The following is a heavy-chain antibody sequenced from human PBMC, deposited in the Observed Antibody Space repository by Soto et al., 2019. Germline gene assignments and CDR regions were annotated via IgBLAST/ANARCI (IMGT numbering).Heavy chain of an antibody. CDR1: GYTFTSYA. CDR3: ARVDSSSWYAGYYFDY. D-gene: IGHD6-13*01. V-gene: IGHV1-3*01. CDR2: INAGNGNT. J-gene: IGHJ4*02. Sequence: GASVKVSCKASGYTFTSYAMHWVRQAPGQGLEWMGWINAGNGNTKYSQKFQGRVTITRDTSASTAYMELSSLRSEDTAVYYCARVDSSSWYAGYYFDYWGQGTLVTVSS.